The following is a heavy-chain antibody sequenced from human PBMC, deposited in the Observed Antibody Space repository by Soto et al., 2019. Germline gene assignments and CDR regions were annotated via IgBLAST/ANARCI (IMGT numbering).Heavy chain of an antibody. CDR1: GYSFTSYW. CDR2: IDPSDSYT. CDR3: ARYYGSGSYYNFPYYYYYGMDV. J-gene: IGHJ6*02. Sequence: GESLKISCKGSGYSFTSYWISWVRQMPGKGLEWMGRIDPSDSYTNYSPSFQGHVTISADKSISTAYLQWSSLKASDTAMYYCARYYGSGSYYNFPYYYYYGMDVWGQGTTVTVS. D-gene: IGHD3-10*01. V-gene: IGHV5-10-1*01.